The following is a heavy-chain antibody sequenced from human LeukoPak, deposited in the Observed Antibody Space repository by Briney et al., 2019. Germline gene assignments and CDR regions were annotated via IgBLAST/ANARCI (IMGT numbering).Heavy chain of an antibody. J-gene: IGHJ4*02. Sequence: GGSLRLSCAASGFTFSSYGMLWVRQAPGKGLEWVAVISYDGSNKYYADSVKGRFTISRDNSKNTLYLQMNSLRAEDTAVYYCAKVATVTTQFDYWGQGTLVTVSS. CDR1: GFTFSSYG. D-gene: IGHD4-17*01. CDR3: AKVATVTTQFDY. V-gene: IGHV3-30*18. CDR2: ISYDGSNK.